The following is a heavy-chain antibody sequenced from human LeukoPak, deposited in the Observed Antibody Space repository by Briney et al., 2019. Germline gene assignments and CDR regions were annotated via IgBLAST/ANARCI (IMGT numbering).Heavy chain of an antibody. J-gene: IGHJ4*02. CDR2: ISNDGRDK. V-gene: IGHV3-30*18. CDR1: GFTFSSYG. Sequence: PGGSLRLSCAASGFTFSSYGMHWVRQAPGKGLEWVAVISNDGRDKKSADSVKGRLTISRDNSKNTLYLQMNSLRADDTAVYYCAKDLKIAAADYYFDYWGQGTLVTVSS. D-gene: IGHD6-13*01. CDR3: AKDLKIAAADYYFDY.